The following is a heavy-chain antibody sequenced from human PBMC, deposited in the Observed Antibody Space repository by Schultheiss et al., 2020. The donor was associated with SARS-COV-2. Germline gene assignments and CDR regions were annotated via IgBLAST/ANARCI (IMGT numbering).Heavy chain of an antibody. J-gene: IGHJ5*02. Sequence: SQTLSLTCTVSGGSISSRYYYWAWIRQPPGKGLEWIASISNSGITYYNPSLKSRVTISIDTSKNQFFMKLSSLTAADTAVYYCARPWRGYSSSEFDPWGQGTLVTVSS. CDR3: ARPWRGYSSSEFDP. CDR1: GGSISSRYYY. CDR2: ISNSGIT. V-gene: IGHV4-39*01. D-gene: IGHD6-13*01.